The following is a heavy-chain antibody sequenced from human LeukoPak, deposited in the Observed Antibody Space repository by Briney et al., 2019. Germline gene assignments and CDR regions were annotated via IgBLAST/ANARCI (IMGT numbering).Heavy chain of an antibody. Sequence: GGSLRLTCATSGFTFSNYVITWVRQAPGKGLEWVSAISGSGGSTYYADSVKGRFTISRDNSKNTLYLQMNSLRAEDTAVYYCAKSPPPSSSWAGFDYWGQGTLVTVSS. CDR1: GFTFSNYV. CDR3: AKSPPPSSSWAGFDY. CDR2: ISGSGGST. V-gene: IGHV3-23*01. J-gene: IGHJ4*02. D-gene: IGHD6-13*01.